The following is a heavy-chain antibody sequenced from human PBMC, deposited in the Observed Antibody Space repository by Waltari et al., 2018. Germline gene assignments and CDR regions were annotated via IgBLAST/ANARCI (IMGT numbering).Heavy chain of an antibody. Sequence: QVQLQESGPGLVKPSETVSLTCAVSGSSISSGSYWGWIRQPPGTGLEWIGSIYHSGSTYYNPSLKSRVTISVDTSKNQFSLKLSSVTAADTAVYYCARVKAVAAPDYWGQGTLVTVSS. CDR3: ARVKAVAAPDY. V-gene: IGHV4-38-2*01. CDR2: IYHSGST. CDR1: GSSISSGSY. J-gene: IGHJ4*02. D-gene: IGHD6-19*01.